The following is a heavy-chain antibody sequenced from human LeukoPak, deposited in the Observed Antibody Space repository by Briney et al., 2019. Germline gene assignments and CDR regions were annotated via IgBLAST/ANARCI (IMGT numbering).Heavy chain of an antibody. Sequence: SGRSLRLSCAASAFTFSSYGMHWVRQPPGKGLEWVAVILYDGSNKYYADSVKGRFTISRGNSKITLYLLMNSLRAEDTAVYYCAKDADYDILTAPPDYWGQGTLVTVAS. CDR2: ILYDGSNK. CDR1: AFTFSSYG. J-gene: IGHJ4*02. CDR3: AKDADYDILTAPPDY. D-gene: IGHD3-9*01. V-gene: IGHV3-30*18.